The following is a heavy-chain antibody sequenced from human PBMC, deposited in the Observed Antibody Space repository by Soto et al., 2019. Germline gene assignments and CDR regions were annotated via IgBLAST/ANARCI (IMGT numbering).Heavy chain of an antibody. D-gene: IGHD3-22*01. CDR2: IKQDGSEK. V-gene: IGHV3-7*01. CDR1: GFTFSSYW. CDR3: ARVLGVYYDSSGYFDY. J-gene: IGHJ4*02. Sequence: LRLSCAASGFTFSSYWMSWVRQAPGKGLEWVANIKQDGSEKYYVDSVKGRFTISRDNAKNSLYLQMNSLRAEDTAVYYCARVLGVYYDSSGYFDYWGQGTLVTVYS.